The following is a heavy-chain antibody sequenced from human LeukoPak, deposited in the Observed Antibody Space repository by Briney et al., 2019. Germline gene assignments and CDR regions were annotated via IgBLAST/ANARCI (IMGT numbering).Heavy chain of an antibody. CDR1: GGTFSSYA. J-gene: IGHJ5*02. CDR3: ARSDQWELLSRTRFDP. CDR2: IIPIFGTA. V-gene: IGHV1-69*13. D-gene: IGHD1-26*01. Sequence: SVKVSCKASGGTFSSYAISWVRQAPGQGLEWMGGIIPIFGTANYAQKFQGRVTITADESTSTAYMELSSLRSEDTAVYYCARSDQWELLSRTRFDPWGQGTLVTVSS.